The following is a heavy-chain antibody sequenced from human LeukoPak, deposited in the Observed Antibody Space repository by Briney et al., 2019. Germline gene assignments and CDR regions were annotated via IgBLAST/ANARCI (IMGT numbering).Heavy chain of an antibody. CDR1: GYTFTGYY. D-gene: IGHD2-21*01. J-gene: IGHJ5*02. V-gene: IGHV1-2*02. CDR2: INPNSGGT. Sequence: ASVKVSCKASGYTFTGYYMHWVRQAPGQGLEWMEWINPNSGGTNYAQKFQGRVTMTRDTSISTAYMELSRLRSDDTAVYYCARVAHIGLGDWFDPWGQGTLVTVSS. CDR3: ARVAHIGLGDWFDP.